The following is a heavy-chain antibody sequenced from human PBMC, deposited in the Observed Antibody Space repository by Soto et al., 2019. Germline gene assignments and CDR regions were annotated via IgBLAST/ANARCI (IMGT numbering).Heavy chain of an antibody. Sequence: GGSLKGTCVASGCTFSSYTRSWVRQAPGKGLEWVSAIIGSGGSTYYADSVKGRFTISRDNSKNTLYLQMNSLRAEDTAVYYCAKNKASYDFWSGYYWGGYYYYYGMDVWGQGTTVTVSS. V-gene: IGHV3-23*01. CDR3: AKNKASYDFWSGYYWGGYYYYYGMDV. D-gene: IGHD3-3*01. CDR1: GCTFSSYT. J-gene: IGHJ6*02. CDR2: IIGSGGST.